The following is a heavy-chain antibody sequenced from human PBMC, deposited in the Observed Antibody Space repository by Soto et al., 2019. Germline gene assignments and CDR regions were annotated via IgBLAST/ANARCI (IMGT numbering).Heavy chain of an antibody. CDR3: ARGAHYSSGWYGY. CDR1: GFTFSSYA. CDR2: ISYDGSNK. V-gene: IGHV3-30-3*01. D-gene: IGHD6-19*01. Sequence: GGSLRLSCAASGFTFSSYAMHWVRQAPGKGLEWVAVISYDGSNKYYADSVKGRFTISRDNSKNTLYLQMNSPRAEDTAVYYCARGAHYSSGWYGYWGQGTLVTVSS. J-gene: IGHJ4*02.